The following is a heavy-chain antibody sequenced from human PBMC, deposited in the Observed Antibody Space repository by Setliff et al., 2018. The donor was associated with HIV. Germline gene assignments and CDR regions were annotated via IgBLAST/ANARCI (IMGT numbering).Heavy chain of an antibody. V-gene: IGHV4-39*01. CDR2: IYYSGST. Sequence: SETLSLTCTVSGGSISSSSYYWGWIRQPPGKGLEWIGSIYYSGSTYYNPSLNSRVTMSVDTSKNQFFLKLNSVTAADTAVYYCARPERSGSWAFDIWGRGTMVT. CDR1: GGSISSSSYY. CDR3: ARPERSGSWAFDI. J-gene: IGHJ3*02. D-gene: IGHD6-19*01.